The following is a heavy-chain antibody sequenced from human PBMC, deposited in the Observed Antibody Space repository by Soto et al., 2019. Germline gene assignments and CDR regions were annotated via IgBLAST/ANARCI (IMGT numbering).Heavy chain of an antibody. CDR2: ISSSSSYI. Sequence: GGSLRLSCAASGFTFSSYSMNWVRQAPGKGLEWVSSISSSSSYIYYADSVKGRFTISRDNAKNSLYLQMNSLRAEDTAVYYCARDMRYDFWSGWLDGMDVWGKGTTVTVSS. J-gene: IGHJ6*04. CDR1: GFTFSSYS. V-gene: IGHV3-21*06. CDR3: ARDMRYDFWSGWLDGMDV. D-gene: IGHD3-3*01.